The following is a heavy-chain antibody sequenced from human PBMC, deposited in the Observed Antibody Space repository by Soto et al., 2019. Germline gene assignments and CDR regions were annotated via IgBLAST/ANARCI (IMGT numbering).Heavy chain of an antibody. V-gene: IGHV3-23*01. CDR1: GFIFKNYA. Sequence: EVHLIESGGGLVQPGGSLRLSCAASGFIFKNYAMAWVRQAPGKGLEWVSGLSGNGGSTYYSDSVRGRFTISRDNSGNTLYLQINDVGAEDTAVYYCAQVRGIVGATRFFEHWGQGTVVTVSS. CDR3: AQVRGIVGATRFFEH. D-gene: IGHD1-26*01. CDR2: LSGNGGST. J-gene: IGHJ1*01.